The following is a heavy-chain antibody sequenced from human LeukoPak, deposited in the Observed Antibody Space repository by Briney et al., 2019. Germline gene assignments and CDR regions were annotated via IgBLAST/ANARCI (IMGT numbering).Heavy chain of an antibody. CDR2: INSDGSST. V-gene: IGHV3-74*01. CDR1: GFTFSTYW. J-gene: IGHJ3*02. CDR3: ARDQWPNDAFDI. D-gene: IGHD6-19*01. Sequence: GGSLRLSCAAAGFTFSTYWMHWVRQAPGKGLVWVSRINSDGSSTTYAESVKGRFTISRDNAKNTLYLQMNSLRAEDTAVYYCARDQWPNDAFDIWGQGTVVTVSS.